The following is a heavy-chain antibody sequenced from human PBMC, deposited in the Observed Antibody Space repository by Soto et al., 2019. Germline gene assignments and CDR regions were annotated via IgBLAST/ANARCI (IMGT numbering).Heavy chain of an antibody. CDR2: ISSSGSTI. Sequence: QVQLVESGGGLVKPGGSLRLSCAASGFTFSDDYMSWIRQAPGKGLVWVSYISSSGSTIYYADSVKGRVTISRDNAKNPLYIQMTSLRAEDTAVYYCASEGYDFWSGYYTELANFEYWGQGTLVTVSS. CDR1: GFTFSDDY. J-gene: IGHJ4*02. V-gene: IGHV3-11*01. D-gene: IGHD3-3*01. CDR3: ASEGYDFWSGYYTELANFEY.